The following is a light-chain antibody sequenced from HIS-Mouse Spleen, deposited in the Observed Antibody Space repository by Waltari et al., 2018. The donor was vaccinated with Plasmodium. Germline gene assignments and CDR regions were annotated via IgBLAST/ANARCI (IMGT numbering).Light chain of an antibody. CDR2: KDS. J-gene: IGLJ3*02. CDR3: QSADSSGTYWV. CDR1: ALPKQY. V-gene: IGLV3-25*03. Sequence: SYELTQPPSVSVSPGQTARITCSGDALPKQYAYWYQQKPGQAPVLVIYKDSERPSGIPGRFSGSSSGTTVTLNISGVQAEDEADYYCQSADSSGTYWVFGGGTKLTVL.